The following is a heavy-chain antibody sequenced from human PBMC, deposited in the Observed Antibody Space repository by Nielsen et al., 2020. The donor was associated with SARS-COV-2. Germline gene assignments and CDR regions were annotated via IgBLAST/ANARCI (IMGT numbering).Heavy chain of an antibody. D-gene: IGHD1-26*01. V-gene: IGHV4-39*07. CDR3: ARLLTNTGNYFRFDP. CDR1: GDSMSSSDYY. J-gene: IGHJ5*02. CDR2: IYYSGIT. Sequence: SETLSLTCNVSGDSMSSSDYYWAFHRQPPGRGLEWVGSIYYSGITYYNPSLKSRVTMSVDTSKNQFSLRLISVTAADTAVYYCARLLTNTGNYFRFDPWGQGTLVTVSS.